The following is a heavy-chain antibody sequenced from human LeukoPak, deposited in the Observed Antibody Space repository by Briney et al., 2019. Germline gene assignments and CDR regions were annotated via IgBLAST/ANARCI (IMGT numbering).Heavy chain of an antibody. J-gene: IGHJ4*02. D-gene: IGHD3-3*01. Sequence: PPETLSLTCAVYGGSFSGYYWSWIRQPPGKGLEWIGEINHSGGTKYNPSLKSRVTISVDTSKNQFSLKLSSVTAADTAMYYCAREGRAFDYFDYWGQGTLVTVSS. CDR3: AREGRAFDYFDY. CDR2: INHSGGT. CDR1: GGSFSGYY. V-gene: IGHV4-34*01.